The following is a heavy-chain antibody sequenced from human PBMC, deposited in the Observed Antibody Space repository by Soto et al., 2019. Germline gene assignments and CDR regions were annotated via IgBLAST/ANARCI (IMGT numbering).Heavy chain of an antibody. CDR3: ATYSGNYERYGVYYGMDV. J-gene: IGHJ6*02. D-gene: IGHD1-26*01. V-gene: IGHV3-23*01. CDR1: GFTFSNYA. CDR2: ISGSGGST. Sequence: GGSMRLSCAASGFTFSNYAISWVRQAPGKGLEWVSSISGSGGSTYYADSVKGRFTISRDNSKNTLYLQMNSLRAEDTAVYYCATYSGNYERYGVYYGMDVWGQGTTVTVSS.